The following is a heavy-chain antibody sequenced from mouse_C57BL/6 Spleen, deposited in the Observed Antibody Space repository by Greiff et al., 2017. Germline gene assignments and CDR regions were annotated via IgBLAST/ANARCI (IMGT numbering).Heavy chain of an antibody. J-gene: IGHJ4*01. D-gene: IGHD2-4*01. V-gene: IGHV5-6*01. CDR1: GFTFSSYG. CDR3: AREDEDYDGDYAMDY. Sequence: EVHLVESGGDLVKPGGSLKLSCAASGFTFSSYGMSWVRQTPDKRLEWVATISSGGSYTYYPDSVKGRFTISRDNAKNTLYLQMSSLKSEDTAMYYCAREDEDYDGDYAMDYWGQGTSVTVSS. CDR2: ISSGGSYT.